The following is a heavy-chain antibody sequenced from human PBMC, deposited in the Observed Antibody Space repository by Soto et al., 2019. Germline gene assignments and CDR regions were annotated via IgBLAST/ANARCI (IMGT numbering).Heavy chain of an antibody. CDR2: IKQDGSEK. CDR1: GFTFSSYW. CDR3: ARDPPNGQWLVRGFDY. V-gene: IGHV3-7*01. D-gene: IGHD6-19*01. J-gene: IGHJ4*02. Sequence: GGSLRLSCAASGFTFSSYWMSWVRQAPGKGLDWVSNIKQDGSEKYYVDSVKGRFTISRDNAKNSLYLQMNSLRAEDTAVYYCARDPPNGQWLVRGFDYWGQGTLVTVSS.